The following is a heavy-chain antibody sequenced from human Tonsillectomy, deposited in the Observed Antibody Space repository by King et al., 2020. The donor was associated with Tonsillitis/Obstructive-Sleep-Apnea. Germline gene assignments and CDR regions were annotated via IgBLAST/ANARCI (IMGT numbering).Heavy chain of an antibody. Sequence: QLQESGSGLVKPSQTLSLTCAVSGGSISSGGYSWSWIRQPPGKGLEWIGYIYHSGSTYYNPSLKSRVTISVDRSKNQFSLKLSSVTAADTAVYYCARGMVDYPVVFDYWGQGTLVTVSS. CDR3: ARGMVDYPVVFDY. CDR1: GGSISSGGYS. CDR2: IYHSGST. D-gene: IGHD4-11*01. J-gene: IGHJ4*02. V-gene: IGHV4-30-2*01.